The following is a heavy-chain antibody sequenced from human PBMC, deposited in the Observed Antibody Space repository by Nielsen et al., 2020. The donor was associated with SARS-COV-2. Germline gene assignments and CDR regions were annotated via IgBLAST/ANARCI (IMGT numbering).Heavy chain of an antibody. D-gene: IGHD3-16*02. CDR1: GGTFSSYA. V-gene: IGHV1-69*13. Sequence: SVKVSYKASGGTFSSYAISWVRQAPGQGLEWMGGIIPIFGTANYAQKFQGRVTITADESTSTAYMELTSLRSEDTAVYYCASQRVRGGSYLYVDSWGQGTLVTVSS. J-gene: IGHJ5*01. CDR3: ASQRVRGGSYLYVDS. CDR2: IIPIFGTA.